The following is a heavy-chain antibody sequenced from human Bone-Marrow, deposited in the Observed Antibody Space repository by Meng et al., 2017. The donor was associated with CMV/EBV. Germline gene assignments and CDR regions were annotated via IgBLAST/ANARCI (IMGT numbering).Heavy chain of an antibody. J-gene: IGHJ4*02. Sequence: GGSLRLSCAASGFTFDDYTMHWVRQAPGKGLEWVSLISWDGGSTYYADSVKGRFTISRDNSKNTLYLQMNSLRAEDTAVYYCAKDSTASPFYWGQGTLVTVSS. D-gene: IGHD4-17*01. V-gene: IGHV3-43*01. CDR1: GFTFDDYT. CDR2: ISWDGGST. CDR3: AKDSTASPFY.